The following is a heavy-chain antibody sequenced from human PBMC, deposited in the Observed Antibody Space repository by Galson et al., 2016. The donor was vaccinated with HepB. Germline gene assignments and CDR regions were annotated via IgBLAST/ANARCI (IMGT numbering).Heavy chain of an antibody. J-gene: IGHJ4*02. V-gene: IGHV3-33*06. CDR3: AKDSGSHYAYYFDY. Sequence: SLRLSCAASGFTFSDYAMHWVRQAPGKGLEWVAVIWYSGSKDYYADSVKGRFTISRDNSRNALYLQLSSLRAEDTVVYYCAKDSGSHYAYYFDYWGQGTLVTVSS. CDR1: GFTFSDYA. CDR2: IWYSGSKD. D-gene: IGHD3-10*01.